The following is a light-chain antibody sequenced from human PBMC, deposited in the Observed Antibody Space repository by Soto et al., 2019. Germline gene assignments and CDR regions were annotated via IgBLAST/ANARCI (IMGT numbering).Light chain of an antibody. CDR3: LQDYNYPRT. V-gene: IGKV1-6*01. CDR2: AAS. CDR1: QGIRND. J-gene: IGKJ1*01. Sequence: AIQMTQSPSSLSASVGDRVNITCRASQGIRNDLGWYQQKPGKAPKLLIYAASSLQSGVPSRFSGSGSGTDFTLTISCLQPEDFATYYCLQDYNYPRTFGQGTKVEIK.